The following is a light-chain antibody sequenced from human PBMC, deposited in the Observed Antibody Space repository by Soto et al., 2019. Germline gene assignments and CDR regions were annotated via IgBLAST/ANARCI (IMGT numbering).Light chain of an antibody. V-gene: IGLV2-8*01. J-gene: IGLJ2*01. CDR3: SSYAGRNIVL. CDR2: EVN. Sequence: QSVLTQPPSASGSPGQSVTIACTGTSSDVGGYKYVSWYQQHPGKAPKLMIYEVNKRPSGVPDRFSGSKSGHTASLTVSGLQADDDADYFCSSYAGRNIVLFGGGTQLTVL. CDR1: SSDVGGYKY.